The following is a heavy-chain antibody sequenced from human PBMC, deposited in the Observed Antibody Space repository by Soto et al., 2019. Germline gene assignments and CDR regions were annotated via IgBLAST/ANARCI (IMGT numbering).Heavy chain of an antibody. CDR3: ASATSPKVLGSGSYPY. CDR2: ISAYNGNT. J-gene: IGHJ4*02. V-gene: IGHV1-18*01. CDR1: GYTFTSYG. Sequence: QVQLVQSGAEVKKPGASVKVSCKASGYTFTSYGISWVRQAPGQGLEWMGWISAYNGNTNYAQKLQGRVTMTTDTSTSTAYMELRSLRSDDTAVYYCASATSPKVLGSGSYPYWGQGTLVTVSS. D-gene: IGHD3-10*01.